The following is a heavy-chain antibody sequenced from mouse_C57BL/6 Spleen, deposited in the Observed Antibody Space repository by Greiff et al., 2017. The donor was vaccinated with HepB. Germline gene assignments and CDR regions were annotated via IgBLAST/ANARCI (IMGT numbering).Heavy chain of an antibody. D-gene: IGHD4-1*01. J-gene: IGHJ4*01. CDR3: ARDLGRAMDY. V-gene: IGHV5-17*01. Sequence: EVQRVESGGGLVKPGGSLKLSCAASGFTFSDYGMHWVRQAPEKGLEWVAYISSGSSTIYYADTVKGHFTISRDNATNTLFLQMTSLRSEDTAMYYCARDLGRAMDYWGQGTSVTVSS. CDR2: ISSGSSTI. CDR1: GFTFSDYG.